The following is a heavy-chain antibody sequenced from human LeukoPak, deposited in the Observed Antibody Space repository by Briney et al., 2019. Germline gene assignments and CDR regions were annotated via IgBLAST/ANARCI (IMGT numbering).Heavy chain of an antibody. D-gene: IGHD3-22*01. CDR3: AREGGPTYYYDSSGAFDI. J-gene: IGHJ3*02. CDR2: ISSSGSTI. CDR1: GFTFSDYY. Sequence: GGSLRLSCAASGFTFSDYYMSWIRQAPGKGLEWVSYISSSGSTIYYADSVKGRFTISRDNAKNSLYLQMNSLRAEDTAVYYCAREGGPTYYYDSSGAFDIWGQGTMVTVSS. V-gene: IGHV3-11*01.